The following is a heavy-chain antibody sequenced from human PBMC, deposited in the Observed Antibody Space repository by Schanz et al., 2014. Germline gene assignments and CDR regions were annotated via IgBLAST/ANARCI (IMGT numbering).Heavy chain of an antibody. CDR3: VREDMVRGIRAFDI. J-gene: IGHJ3*02. Sequence: EVQLVESGGGLVQPGGSLRLSCAASEFTFNTYCMVWIRQAPGKGLEWVSYICSRRTVKYADSVKGRFTISRDNAKNSLFLQMNSLTAEDTAVYYCVREDMVRGIRAFDIWGQGTMVTVSS. CDR2: ICSRRTV. D-gene: IGHD3-10*01. V-gene: IGHV3-48*04. CDR1: EFTFNTYC.